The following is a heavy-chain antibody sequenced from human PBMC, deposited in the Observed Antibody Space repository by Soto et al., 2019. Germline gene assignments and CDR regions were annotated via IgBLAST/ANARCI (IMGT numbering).Heavy chain of an antibody. Sequence: PGGSLRLSCAASAFTFSRYAMNWVRQAPGKGLEWVSAISASGGSTYFADSVRGRFTISRDNSNNTLYLQMNSLRAEDTAVYYCAKDPDTPIVFDSWGQGTLVTVSS. CDR1: AFTFSRYA. CDR2: ISASGGST. J-gene: IGHJ4*02. V-gene: IGHV3-23*01. CDR3: AKDPDTPIVFDS. D-gene: IGHD5-18*01.